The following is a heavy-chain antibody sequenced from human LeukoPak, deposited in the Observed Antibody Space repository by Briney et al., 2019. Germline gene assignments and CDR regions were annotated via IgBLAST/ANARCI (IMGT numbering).Heavy chain of an antibody. D-gene: IGHD7-27*01. CDR1: GGSISSSNYY. J-gene: IGHJ4*02. CDR3: ASRKLGNDY. CDR2: IYYSGST. Sequence: PSETLSLTCTVSGGSISSSNYYWGWIRQPPGKGLEWIGSIYYSGSTYYSPSPKSRVTISVDTSKNQFSLKLSSVTAADTAVYYCASRKLGNDYWGQGTLVTVSS. V-gene: IGHV4-39*07.